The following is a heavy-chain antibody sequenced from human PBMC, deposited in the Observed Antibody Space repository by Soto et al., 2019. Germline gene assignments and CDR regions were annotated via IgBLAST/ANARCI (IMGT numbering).Heavy chain of an antibody. V-gene: IGHV3-30-3*01. CDR1: GFTFSSYA. CDR3: ARERYSGYDSYYYGMDV. CDR2: ISYDGSNK. Sequence: QVQLVESGGGVVQPGRSLRLSCAASGFTFSSYAMHWVRQAPGKGLEWVSFISYDGSNKYYADSVKGRFTISRDNSKNTLYLQMNRLRAEDTAVYYCARERYSGYDSYYYGMDVWGPGTTVPVSS. J-gene: IGHJ6*02. D-gene: IGHD5-12*01.